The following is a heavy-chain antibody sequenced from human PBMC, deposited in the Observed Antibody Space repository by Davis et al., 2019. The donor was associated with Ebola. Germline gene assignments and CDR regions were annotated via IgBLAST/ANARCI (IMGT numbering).Heavy chain of an antibody. Sequence: PGGSLRLSCVASEFTFSSYGMHWVRQAPGKGLEWVAVISYDGSNKYYADSVKGRFTISRDNSKNTLYLQMNSLRAEDTAVYYCAKSGLSFGVVKYHYGMDVWGKGTTVTVSS. CDR1: EFTFSSYG. CDR3: AKSGLSFGVVKYHYGMDV. J-gene: IGHJ6*04. D-gene: IGHD3-3*01. CDR2: ISYDGSNK. V-gene: IGHV3-33*05.